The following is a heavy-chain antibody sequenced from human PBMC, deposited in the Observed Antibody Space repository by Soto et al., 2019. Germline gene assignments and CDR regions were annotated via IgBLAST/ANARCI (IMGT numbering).Heavy chain of an antibody. CDR1: GFSIQTPYF. D-gene: IGHD3-16*02. Sequence: LSLTCGVSGFSIQTPYFWGWIRQPPGKGLEWIGLISHSGRAISHPSFASRATISLDTTNNAFSLTLKSVTAADTAVYYRARGRSFRLVGVPLDSWGQGTLVTVSS. V-gene: IGHV4-38-2*01. CDR3: ARGRSFRLVGVPLDS. J-gene: IGHJ4*02. CDR2: ISHSGRA.